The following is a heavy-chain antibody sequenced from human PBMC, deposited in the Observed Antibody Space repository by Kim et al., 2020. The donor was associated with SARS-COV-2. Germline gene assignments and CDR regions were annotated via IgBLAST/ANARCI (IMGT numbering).Heavy chain of an antibody. CDR2: IRGSGGTT. V-gene: IGHV3-23*01. J-gene: IGHJ6*02. CDR1: GFTFSSYA. D-gene: IGHD5-18*01. CDR3: ARVDTALNNGMDV. Sequence: GGSLRLSCAASGFTFSSYAMRWVRQAPGKGLEWVSSIRGSGGTTYYADSVKGRFTISRDNSRNTLYLQMNSLRAEDTAVYYCARVDTALNNGMDVWGPGT.